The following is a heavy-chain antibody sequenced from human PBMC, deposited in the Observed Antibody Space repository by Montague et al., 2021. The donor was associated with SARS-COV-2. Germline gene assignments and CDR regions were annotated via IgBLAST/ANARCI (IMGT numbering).Heavy chain of an antibody. CDR1: GFTFSSQW. CDR2: IKEDGSVR. Sequence: SLRLSCAASGFTFSSQWMSWVRQAPGKGLEWVANIKEDGSVRQYADSVKGRFTISRDSAKNSLLLQMNSLRVEDTAVYYCSSGDFFDYWGQGTLATVSS. CDR3: SSGDFFDY. J-gene: IGHJ4*02. V-gene: IGHV3-7*01. D-gene: IGHD3-16*01.